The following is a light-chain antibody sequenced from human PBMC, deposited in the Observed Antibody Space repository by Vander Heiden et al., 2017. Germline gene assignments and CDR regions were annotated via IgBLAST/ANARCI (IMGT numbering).Light chain of an antibody. J-gene: IGLJ2*01. CDR3: QSYDSSLSAWV. CDR1: SSNIRPGYD. CDR2: ANS. V-gene: IGLV1-40*01. Sequence: QSVLTQPPSVSWAPGQRVTIPCTGSSSNIRPGYDVHWYHQLPGTAPKLLIYANSNRPSGVPDRFSGSKSGTSASLAITGLQAEDEAHYYCQSYDSSLSAWVFGGGTELTVL.